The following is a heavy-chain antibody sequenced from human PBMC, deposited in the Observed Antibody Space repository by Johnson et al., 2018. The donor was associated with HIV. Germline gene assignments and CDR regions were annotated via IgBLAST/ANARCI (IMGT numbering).Heavy chain of an antibody. CDR3: ARGGRGHDAFDI. CDR2: ISYDGSNK. CDR1: GFTLSSYA. V-gene: IGHV3-30*04. Sequence: QVQLVESGGGLVKPGGSLRLSCAASGFTLSSYAMHWVRQAPGKGLEWVAVISYDGSNKYYADSVKGRFTISRDNAKNSLFLQMNSLTAEDTTVYYCARGGRGHDAFDIWGQGTMVTVSS. J-gene: IGHJ3*02.